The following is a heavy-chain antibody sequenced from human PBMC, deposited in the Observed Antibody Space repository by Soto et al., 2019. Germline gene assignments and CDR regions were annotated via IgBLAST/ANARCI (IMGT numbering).Heavy chain of an antibody. CDR3: ASPYYDYIWGSYRRGTNRY. CDR1: GGSFSGYY. J-gene: IGHJ4*02. Sequence: QVQLQQWGAGLLKPSETLSLTCAVYGGSFSGYYWSWIRQPPGKGLEWIGEINHSGSTNYNPSLKRRVTISVDTSKNQFSLKLSSVTAADTAVYYCASPYYDYIWGSYRRGTNRYWGQGTLVTVSS. CDR2: INHSGST. V-gene: IGHV4-34*01. D-gene: IGHD3-16*02.